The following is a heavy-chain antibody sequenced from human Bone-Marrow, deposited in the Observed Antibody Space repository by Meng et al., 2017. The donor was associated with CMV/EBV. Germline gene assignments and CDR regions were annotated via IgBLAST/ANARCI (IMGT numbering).Heavy chain of an antibody. CDR1: GFTFDDYG. CDR3: STVFGVDGS. CDR2: INWNGGST. D-gene: IGHD3-3*01. V-gene: IGHV3-20*04. J-gene: IGHJ5*02. Sequence: GESLKISCAASGFTFDDYGMSWVRQAPGKGLEWVSGINWNGGSTGYADSVKGRFTISRDNAKNSLYLQMNSLRAEDTAIYYCSTVFGVDGSWGRGTLVTVSS.